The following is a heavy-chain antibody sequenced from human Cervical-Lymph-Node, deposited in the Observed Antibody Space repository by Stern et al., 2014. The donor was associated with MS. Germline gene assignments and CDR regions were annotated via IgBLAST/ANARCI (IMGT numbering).Heavy chain of an antibody. CDR2: INPSGGST. J-gene: IGHJ6*02. CDR3: AREDDYGDYEGYYYYYGMDV. D-gene: IGHD4-17*01. CDR1: GYTFTSYY. Sequence: VQLEESGAEVKKPGASVKVSCKASGYTFTSYYMHWVRQAPGQGLEWMGIINPSGGSTSYAQKFQGRVTMTRDTSTSTVYMELSSLRSEDTAVYYCAREDDYGDYEGYYYYYGMDVWGQGTTVTVSS. V-gene: IGHV1-46*01.